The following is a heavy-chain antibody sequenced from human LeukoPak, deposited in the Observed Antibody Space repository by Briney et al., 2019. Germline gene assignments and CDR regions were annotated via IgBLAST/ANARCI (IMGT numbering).Heavy chain of an antibody. CDR2: ISAYNDNT. J-gene: IGHJ4*02. D-gene: IGHD3-10*01. CDR3: ARDGLLWFGEFSRAVFDY. V-gene: IGHV1-18*01. CDR1: GYTFTSYG. Sequence: GASVKVSCKASGYTFTSYGINWVRQAPGQGLEWMGWISAYNDNTNYAQKLQGRVTMTTDTSTSTAYMELRSLRSDDTAVYYCARDGLLWFGEFSRAVFDYWGQGTLVTVSS.